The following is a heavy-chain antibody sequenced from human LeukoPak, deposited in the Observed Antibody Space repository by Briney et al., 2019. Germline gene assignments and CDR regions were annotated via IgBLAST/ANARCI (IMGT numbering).Heavy chain of an antibody. Sequence: GGSLRLSCAASGFTFSDYYMSWIRQAPGKGLEWVSYISSSGSTIYYADSVEGRFTISRDNAKNSLYLQMNSLRAEDTAVYYCAREAHYGGNPVTYGMDVWGQGTTVTVSS. V-gene: IGHV3-11*01. CDR2: ISSSGSTI. CDR1: GFTFSDYY. J-gene: IGHJ6*02. CDR3: AREAHYGGNPVTYGMDV. D-gene: IGHD4-23*01.